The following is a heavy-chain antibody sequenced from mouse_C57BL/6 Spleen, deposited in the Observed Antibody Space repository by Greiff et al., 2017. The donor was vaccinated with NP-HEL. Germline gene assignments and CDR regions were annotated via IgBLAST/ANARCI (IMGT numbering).Heavy chain of an antibody. D-gene: IGHD1-1*02. J-gene: IGHJ3*01. Sequence: QVQLQQPGAELVMPGASVKLSCKASGYTFTSYWMHWVKQRPGQGLEWIGEIDPSDSYTNYNQKFKGKSTLTVDKSSSTAYMQLSSLTSEDSAVYYCASHYGSFAYWGQGTLVTVSA. V-gene: IGHV1-69*01. CDR1: GYTFTSYW. CDR2: IDPSDSYT. CDR3: ASHYGSFAY.